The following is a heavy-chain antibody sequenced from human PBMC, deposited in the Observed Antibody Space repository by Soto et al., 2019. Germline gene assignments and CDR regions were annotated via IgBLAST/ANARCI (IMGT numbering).Heavy chain of an antibody. J-gene: IGHJ2*01. CDR2: MSGSDGRT. Sequence: EVQLLESGGGLVQPGGSLRLSCAASGFTFSSYAMTWVRQAPGKGLELVSAMSGSDGRTYYADSVKGRFTISRDKSKNMVYLQMSSLRAEDTAVYYCTKHLRDGYGGGAFDLWGRGTLVTVSS. CDR1: GFTFSSYA. CDR3: TKHLRDGYGGGAFDL. D-gene: IGHD5-12*01. V-gene: IGHV3-23*01.